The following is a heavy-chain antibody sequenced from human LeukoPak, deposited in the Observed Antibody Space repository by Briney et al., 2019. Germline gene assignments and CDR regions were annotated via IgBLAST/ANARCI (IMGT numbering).Heavy chain of an antibody. J-gene: IGHJ6*03. CDR1: GYSFTSYW. CDR3: ARRVQSSSSYYYYYMDV. D-gene: IGHD6-13*01. V-gene: IGHV5-51*01. CDR2: IYPGDSDT. Sequence: GESLKISCKGSGYSFTSYWIGRVRQMPGKGLEWMGIIYPGDSDTRYSPSFQGQVTISADKSISTAYLQWSSLKASDTAMYYCARRVQSSSSYYYYYMDVWGKGTTVTVSS.